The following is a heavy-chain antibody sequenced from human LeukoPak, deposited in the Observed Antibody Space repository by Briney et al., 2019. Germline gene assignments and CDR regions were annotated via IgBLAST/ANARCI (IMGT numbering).Heavy chain of an antibody. CDR2: IYYSGST. Sequence: SETLSLTCAVYGGSFSGYYWSWIRQPPGKGLEWIGSIYYSGSTYYNPSLKSRVTISVDTSKNQFSLKLSSVTAADTAVYYCARHTVTTWGEYYFDYWGQGTLVTVSS. D-gene: IGHD4-17*01. V-gene: IGHV4-34*01. J-gene: IGHJ4*02. CDR1: GGSFSGYY. CDR3: ARHTVTTWGEYYFDY.